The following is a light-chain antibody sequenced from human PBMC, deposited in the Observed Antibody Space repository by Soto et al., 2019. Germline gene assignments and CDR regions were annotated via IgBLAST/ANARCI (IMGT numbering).Light chain of an antibody. V-gene: IGLV1-51*01. CDR1: SSNIGGNS. CDR3: GSWDSSLSAYV. CDR2: DDN. J-gene: IGLJ1*01. Sequence: SVLTQPPSVSAAPGQKVTISCSGSSSNIGGNSVSRYQQLPGTAPKLLIYDDNKRPSGIPDRFSGSKSGTSATLGITGFQTGDEADYYCGSWDSSLSAYVFGTGTKV.